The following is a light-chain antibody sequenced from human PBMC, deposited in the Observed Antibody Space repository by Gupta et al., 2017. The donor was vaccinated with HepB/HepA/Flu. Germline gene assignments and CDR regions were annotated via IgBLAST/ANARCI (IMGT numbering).Light chain of an antibody. Sequence: EVVCTHSPGTLSLSPGERATLACRASQSVSDSYLAWYQHKAGQAHRLLIDGASSRVTAVPDRLSGSGSGRDFTLTISRVEPEDFAVYYCQKYGDSPETFGQGTKVEIK. CDR3: QKYGDSPET. J-gene: IGKJ1*01. CDR1: QSVSDSY. V-gene: IGKV3-20*01. CDR2: GAS.